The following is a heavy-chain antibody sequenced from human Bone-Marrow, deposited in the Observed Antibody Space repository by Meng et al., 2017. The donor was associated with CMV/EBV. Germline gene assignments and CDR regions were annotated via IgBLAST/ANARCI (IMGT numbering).Heavy chain of an antibody. D-gene: IGHD3-10*01. CDR3: AKGDLWFGELFYYFDY. CDR1: GFTFSSYA. J-gene: IGHJ4*02. CDR2: ISYDGSKK. V-gene: IGHV3-30*04. Sequence: GGSLRLSCAASGFTFSSYAMHWVRQAPGKGLEWVAVISYDGSKKYYADSVKGRFTISRDNSKNTLYLQMNSLRAEDTAVYYCAKGDLWFGELFYYFDYWGQGTLVTVSS.